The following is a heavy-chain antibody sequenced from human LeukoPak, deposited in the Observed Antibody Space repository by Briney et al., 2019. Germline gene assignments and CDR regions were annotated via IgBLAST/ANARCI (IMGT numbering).Heavy chain of an antibody. J-gene: IGHJ6*03. Sequence: SETLSLTCTVSGGSISSYYWSWIRQPPGKGLEWIGYIYYSGSTNYNPSLKSRVTISVDTSKNQFSLKLSSVTAADTAVYYCARVNGGNSNYYYYMDVWGKGTTVTVSS. CDR3: ARVNGGNSNYYYYMDV. CDR1: GGSISSYY. D-gene: IGHD4-23*01. V-gene: IGHV4-59*01. CDR2: IYYSGST.